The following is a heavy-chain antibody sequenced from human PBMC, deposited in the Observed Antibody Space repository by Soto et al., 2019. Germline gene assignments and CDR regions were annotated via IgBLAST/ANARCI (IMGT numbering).Heavy chain of an antibody. D-gene: IGHD3-16*02. CDR2: IYYSGST. CDR1: GGSVSSGSYY. Sequence: SETLSLTCTVSGGSVSSGSYYWSWIRQPPGKGLEWIGYIYYSGSTYYNPSLKSRVTISVDTSKNQFSLKLSSVTAADTAVYYCARGGPLGWFQLYTSRYGYYYGMDVWGQGTTVTVSS. CDR3: ARGGPLGWFQLYTSRYGYYYGMDV. J-gene: IGHJ6*02. V-gene: IGHV4-61*01.